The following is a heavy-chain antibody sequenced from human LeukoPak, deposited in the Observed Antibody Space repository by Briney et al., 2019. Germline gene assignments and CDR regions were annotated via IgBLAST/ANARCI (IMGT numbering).Heavy chain of an antibody. J-gene: IGHJ4*02. CDR1: GFMFRSYS. CDR2: ISVGSNYI. D-gene: IGHD2-2*01. V-gene: IGHV3-21*06. CDR3: AKDALPFATSHFDY. Sequence: PGGSLRLSCAASGFMFRSYSMNWVRQAPGKGLEWVSSISVGSNYIYYADSVKGRFTISRDNAKNLVYLQMNSLRAEDTAVYYCAKDALPFATSHFDYWGQGTLVTVSS.